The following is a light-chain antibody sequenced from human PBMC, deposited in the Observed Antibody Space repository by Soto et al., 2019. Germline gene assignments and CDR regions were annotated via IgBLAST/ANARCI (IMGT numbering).Light chain of an antibody. CDR3: QQGSNWPLT. J-gene: IGKJ4*01. CDR2: DAS. V-gene: IGKV3-11*01. Sequence: IXXXXXPXTLSLSPGERATLSCRASQSVSSYLAWYQQKPGQGPRLLIYDASNRANGIPARFSGSGSGTDFPLTISSLEPEDFAVYYCQQGSNWPLTFGGGTKVEIK. CDR1: QSVSSY.